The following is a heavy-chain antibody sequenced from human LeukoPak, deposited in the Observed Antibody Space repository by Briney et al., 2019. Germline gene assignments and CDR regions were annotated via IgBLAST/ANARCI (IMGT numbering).Heavy chain of an antibody. CDR1: GGSFSGYY. CDR2: INHSGSN. CDR3: ARGHQYDFWSGYSNFDY. Sequence: SETLSLTCAVYGGSFSGYYWSWIRQPPGKGLEWIGAINHSGSNNYNPSLKSRVTISVDTSKNQFSLKLSSVTAADTAVYYCARGHQYDFWSGYSNFDYWGQGTLVTVST. D-gene: IGHD3-3*01. V-gene: IGHV4-34*01. J-gene: IGHJ4*02.